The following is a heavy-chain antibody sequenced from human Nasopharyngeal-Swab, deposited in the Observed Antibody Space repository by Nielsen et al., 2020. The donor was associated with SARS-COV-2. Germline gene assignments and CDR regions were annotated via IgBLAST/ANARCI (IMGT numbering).Heavy chain of an antibody. V-gene: IGHV4-61*01. CDR2: FSYTGIT. CDR1: GGSISSGSIRSYY. Sequence: SETLSLTCTVSGGSISSGSIRSYYWIWIRQPPGKGLEWIGYFSYTGITNYNPSLKSRVTISVDMSKNQFSLKLSSVAAADTAVYYCAREVVGGLVDSWGQGTLVTVSS. CDR3: AREVVGGLVDS. D-gene: IGHD1-26*01. J-gene: IGHJ4*02.